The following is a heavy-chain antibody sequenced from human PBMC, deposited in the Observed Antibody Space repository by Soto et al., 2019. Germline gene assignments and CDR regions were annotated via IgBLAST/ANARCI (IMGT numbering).Heavy chain of an antibody. V-gene: IGHV4-59*08. Sequence: PSETLSLTCTVSGGSISSYYWSWIRQPPGKGLEWIGYIYYSGSTNYNPSLKSRVTISVDTSKNQFSLKLSSVTAADTAVYYCARHTGTYYDFWSGHYNFDSWGQGTLVTVSS. D-gene: IGHD3-3*01. CDR3: ARHTGTYYDFWSGHYNFDS. CDR1: GGSISSYY. CDR2: IYYSGST. J-gene: IGHJ4*02.